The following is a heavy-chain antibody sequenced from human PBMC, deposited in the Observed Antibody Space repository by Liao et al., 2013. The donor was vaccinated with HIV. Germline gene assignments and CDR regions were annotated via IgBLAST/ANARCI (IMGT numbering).Heavy chain of an antibody. CDR1: GGSISSGDYY. D-gene: IGHD3-10*01. CDR2: VYYSGST. CDR3: AREMGSGTYYNYFDY. J-gene: IGHJ4*02. Sequence: QVQLQQRGAGLLKPSETLSLTCTVSGGSISSGDYYWSWIRQPPGKGLEWIGYVYYSGSTYYNPSLKSRVTISVDTSKNQFSLKLSSVTAADTAVYYCAREMGSGTYYNYFDYWAREPVVTVSS. V-gene: IGHV4-30-4*08.